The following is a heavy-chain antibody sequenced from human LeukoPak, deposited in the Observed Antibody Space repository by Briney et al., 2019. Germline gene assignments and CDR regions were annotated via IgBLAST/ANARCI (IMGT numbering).Heavy chain of an antibody. Sequence: GGSLRLSCAASELTFSSYTINWVRQAPGKGLEWVSSISSTSTYIYYADSVKGRFTISRDNAKNSLYLQMNRLRAEDTALYCCARGGGNFDYWGEGTLVTVSS. CDR3: ARGGGNFDY. D-gene: IGHD2-15*01. CDR1: ELTFSSYT. V-gene: IGHV3-21*01. CDR2: ISSTSTYI. J-gene: IGHJ4*02.